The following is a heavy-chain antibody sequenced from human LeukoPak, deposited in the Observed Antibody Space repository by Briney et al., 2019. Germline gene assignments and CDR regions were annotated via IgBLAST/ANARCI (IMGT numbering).Heavy chain of an antibody. Sequence: SETLSLTCTVSGGSISSSSSYWGWIRQPPGMGLEWIGSIYYSGSTYYNPSLKSRVTISVDTSKNQFSLKVTSVAAADTAVYYGARYESSAYGIDVWGRGTLVTVSS. CDR2: IYYSGST. CDR3: ARYESSAYGIDV. D-gene: IGHD3-22*01. J-gene: IGHJ2*01. CDR1: GGSISSSSSY. V-gene: IGHV4-39*01.